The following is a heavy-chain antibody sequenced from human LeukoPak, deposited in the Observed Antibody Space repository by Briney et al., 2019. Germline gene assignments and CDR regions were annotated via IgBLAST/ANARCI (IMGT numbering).Heavy chain of an antibody. CDR3: ARGPIVVVTAPYYFDY. V-gene: IGHV4-31*03. CDR1: GGSINNGGYY. CDR2: IYYSGSS. D-gene: IGHD2-21*02. J-gene: IGHJ4*02. Sequence: SQTLSLTCTVSGGSINNGGYYWSWIRQHPGKGLEWIGCIYYSGSSYYNPSLRSRVTISVDTSKNHFSLKLSSVTAADTAVHYCARGPIVVVTAPYYFDYWGQGTLVTVSS.